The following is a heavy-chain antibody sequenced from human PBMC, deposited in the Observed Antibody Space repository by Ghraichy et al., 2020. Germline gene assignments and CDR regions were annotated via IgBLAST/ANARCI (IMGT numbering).Heavy chain of an antibody. V-gene: IGHV3-30-3*01. CDR2: ISNDAFTQ. J-gene: IGHJ6*03. Sequence: GGSLRLSCAASGFTFSRYTMHWVRQAPGKGLEWVAVISNDAFTQHHADSLKGRFTISRDTSTNTLYLQMNSLRVEDTAVYYCAREGMQDLYYYHMDVWGKGTTVTVSS. CDR1: GFTFSRYT. CDR3: AREGMQDLYYYHMDV.